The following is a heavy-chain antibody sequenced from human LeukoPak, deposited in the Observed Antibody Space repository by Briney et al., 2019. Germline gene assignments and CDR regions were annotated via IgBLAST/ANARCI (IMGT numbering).Heavy chain of an antibody. CDR1: GGSFSGYY. D-gene: IGHD1-26*01. J-gene: IGHJ5*02. CDR2: INHSGST. CDR3: ARVIRSTVGATGWFDP. V-gene: IGHV4-34*01. Sequence: SETLSLTCAVYGGSFSGYYWSWIRQPPGKGLEWIGEINHSGSTNYNPSLKSRVTISVDTSKNQFSLKLNSVTAADTAVYYCARVIRSTVGATGWFDPWGQGTLVTVSS.